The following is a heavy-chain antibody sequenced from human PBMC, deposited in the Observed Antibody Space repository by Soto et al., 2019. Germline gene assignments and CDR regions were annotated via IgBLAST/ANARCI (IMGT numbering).Heavy chain of an antibody. J-gene: IGHJ4*02. CDR3: ARDLGVVVMDY. CDR2: INSGNGDT. CDR1: GYTFTTYA. Sequence: ASVKVSCKASGYTFTTYAIHWVRQAPGQGLEWMGWINSGNGDTKYSQKFQGRVTVTREKSASTASMELRSLKSEDTAVYYCARDLGVVVMDYWGQGTLVTAPQ. D-gene: IGHD3-22*01. V-gene: IGHV1-3*01.